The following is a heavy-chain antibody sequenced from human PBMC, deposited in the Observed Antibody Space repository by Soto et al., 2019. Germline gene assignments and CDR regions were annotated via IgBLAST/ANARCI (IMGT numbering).Heavy chain of an antibody. Sequence: GGSLRLSCAASGFTFSSYAMSWVRQAPGKGLEWVSAISGSGGSTYYADSVKGRFTISRDNSKNTLYLQMNSLRAEDTAVYYCAKSSKLTETIVYRGWVDYWGQGTLVTVSS. CDR3: AKSSKLTETIVYRGWVDY. V-gene: IGHV3-23*01. J-gene: IGHJ4*02. CDR1: GFTFSSYA. D-gene: IGHD1-7*01. CDR2: ISGSGGST.